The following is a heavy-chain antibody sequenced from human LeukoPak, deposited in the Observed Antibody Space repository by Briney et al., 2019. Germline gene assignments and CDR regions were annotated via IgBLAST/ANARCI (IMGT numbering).Heavy chain of an antibody. CDR3: ARVVVGATTGYYFDY. D-gene: IGHD1-26*01. CDR1: GGSISSYY. J-gene: IGHJ4*02. CDR2: IYTSGNT. Sequence: SETLSLTCTVSGGSISSYYWSWIRQSAGKGLEWIGRIYTSGNTNYNPSLGNTKYNPSITSRVTIYVDQYKHQFSLTVTSVTAADTAVYYCARVVVGATTGYYFDYWGQGTLVTVSS. V-gene: IGHV4-4*07.